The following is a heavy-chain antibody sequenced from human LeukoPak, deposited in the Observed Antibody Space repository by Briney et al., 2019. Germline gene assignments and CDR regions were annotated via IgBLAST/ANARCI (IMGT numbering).Heavy chain of an antibody. D-gene: IGHD3-10*01. CDR3: ARDQRRYYYGSGSYYLALDY. CDR2: ISISSSYT. V-gene: IGHV3-11*06. J-gene: IGHJ4*02. CDR1: GFTFSDYY. Sequence: GVSVRLSCAASGFTFSDYYMSWIRQAPGKGLEWVSYISISSSYTNYADSVKGRFTISRDNAKNSLYLQMNSLRAEDTAVYYCARDQRRYYYGSGSYYLALDYWGQGTLVTVSS.